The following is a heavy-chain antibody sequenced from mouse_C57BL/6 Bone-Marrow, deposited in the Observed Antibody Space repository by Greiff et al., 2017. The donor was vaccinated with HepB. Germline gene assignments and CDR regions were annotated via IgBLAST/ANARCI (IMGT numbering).Heavy chain of an antibody. Sequence: VQLQQSGPELVKPGASVKISCKASGYTFTGYYMNWVKQSHGKSLEWIGDINPNNGGTSYNQKFKGKATLTVDKSSSTAYMELRSLTSEDSAVYYCARWDGYYENYYAMDYWGQGTSVTVSS. CDR3: ARWDGYYENYYAMDY. D-gene: IGHD2-3*01. CDR2: INPNNGGT. CDR1: GYTFTGYY. J-gene: IGHJ4*01. V-gene: IGHV1-26*01.